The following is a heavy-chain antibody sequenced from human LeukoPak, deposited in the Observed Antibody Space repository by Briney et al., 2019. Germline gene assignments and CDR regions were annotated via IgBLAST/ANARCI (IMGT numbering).Heavy chain of an antibody. CDR3: SRDPNGDNLGDFDM. V-gene: IGHV3-23*01. CDR1: GFIFSNYA. J-gene: IGHJ3*02. Sequence: PGGSLRLSCAASGFIFSNYALMWLRQSPGKGLEWVSAIRGSGGGTFYADSVKGRFTISRDNSKNTLYLQMNSLRAEDTAVYYCSRDPNGDNLGDFDMWGRGTLVTVSS. D-gene: IGHD4-17*01. CDR2: IRGSGGGT.